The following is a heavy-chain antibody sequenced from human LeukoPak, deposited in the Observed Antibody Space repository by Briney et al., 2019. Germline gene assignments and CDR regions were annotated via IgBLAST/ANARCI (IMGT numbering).Heavy chain of an antibody. V-gene: IGHV4-59*01. CDR2: IYCSGST. J-gene: IGHJ4*02. D-gene: IGHD5-12*01. CDR3: ARGGGYSGYDFGY. CDR1: GGSISSYY. Sequence: SETLSLTCTVSGGSISSYYWSWIRQPPGKGLEWIGYIYCSGSTNYNPSLKGRVTISVDTSKNQFSLNLSSVTAADTAVYYCARGGGYSGYDFGYWGQGTLVAVSS.